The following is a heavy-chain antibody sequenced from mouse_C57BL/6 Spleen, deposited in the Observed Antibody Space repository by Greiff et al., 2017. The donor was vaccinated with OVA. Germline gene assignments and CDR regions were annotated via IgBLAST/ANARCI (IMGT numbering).Heavy chain of an antibody. CDR3: ARGGYYYGSSHFDY. CDR1: GYTFTSYW. J-gene: IGHJ2*01. CDR2: IHPNSGST. V-gene: IGHV1-64*01. Sequence: QVHVKQPGAELVKPGASVKLSCKASGYTFTSYWMHWVKQRPGQGLEWIGMIHPNSGSTNYNEKFKSKATLTVDKSSSTAYMQLSSLTSEDSAVYYCARGGYYYGSSHFDYWGQGTTLTVSS. D-gene: IGHD1-1*01.